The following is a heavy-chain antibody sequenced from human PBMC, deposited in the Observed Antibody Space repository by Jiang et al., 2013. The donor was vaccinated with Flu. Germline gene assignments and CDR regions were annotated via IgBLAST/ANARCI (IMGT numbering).Heavy chain of an antibody. CDR1: GGSISSSSHY. Sequence: GLVKPSETLSLTCTASGGSISSSSHYWVWIRQPPGKGLEWIGSIYHDGSTYYKPSLKSRLTISVDTSKSQFSLKLTSVTAADTAVYYCARGADDSIWGSYPVYFDYWGPGIPVTVSS. J-gene: IGHJ4*02. V-gene: IGHV4-39*07. CDR3: ARGADDSIWGSYPVYFDY. D-gene: IGHD3-16*02. CDR2: IYHDGST.